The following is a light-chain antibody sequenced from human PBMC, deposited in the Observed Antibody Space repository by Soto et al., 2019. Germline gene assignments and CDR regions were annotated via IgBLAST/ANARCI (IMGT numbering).Light chain of an antibody. V-gene: IGKV1-33*01. J-gene: IGKJ2*01. Sequence: DIQMTQSPSSLSASVGDRVIITCQASQVISNYLNWYQQKPGKAPELLIYDASNLETGVPSRFSGSGSGTDFTFTISSLQPDDFATYYCQQFVNLPYTFGQGTKLDIK. CDR1: QVISNY. CDR2: DAS. CDR3: QQFVNLPYT.